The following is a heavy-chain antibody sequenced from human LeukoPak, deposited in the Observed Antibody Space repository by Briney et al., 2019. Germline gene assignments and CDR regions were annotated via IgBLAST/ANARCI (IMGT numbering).Heavy chain of an antibody. CDR3: ARAVAGSLNWFDP. CDR2: ISSSGSTI. J-gene: IGHJ5*02. D-gene: IGHD6-19*01. Sequence: GGSLRLSCAAPGFTFSSYEMNWVRQAPGKGLEWVSYISSSGSTIYYADSVKGRFTISRDNAKNSLYLQMNSLRAEDTAVYYCARAVAGSLNWFDPWGQGTLVTVSS. V-gene: IGHV3-48*03. CDR1: GFTFSSYE.